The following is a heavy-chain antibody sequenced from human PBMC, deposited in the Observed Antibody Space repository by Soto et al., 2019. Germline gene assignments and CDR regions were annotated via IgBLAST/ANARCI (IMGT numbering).Heavy chain of an antibody. CDR1: GFTFSSYG. V-gene: IGHV3-33*01. D-gene: IGHD3-10*01. Sequence: GGSLRLSCAASGFTFSSYGMHWVRQAPGKGLEWVAVIWYDGSNKYYADSVKGRFTISRDNSKNTLYLQMNSLRAEDTAVYYCARDHYYGSGSPPMDVWGKGTTVTVSS. CDR3: ARDHYYGSGSPPMDV. J-gene: IGHJ6*03. CDR2: IWYDGSNK.